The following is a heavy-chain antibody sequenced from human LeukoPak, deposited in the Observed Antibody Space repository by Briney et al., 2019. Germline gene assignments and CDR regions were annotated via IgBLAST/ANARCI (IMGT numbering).Heavy chain of an antibody. J-gene: IGHJ6*03. CDR2: IYSDGST. D-gene: IGHD4-17*01. Sequence: GGSLRLSCAASELTVSSNCMTWVRQAPGKGLEWVSFIYSDGSTYYADSVKGRFTISRDNAKNSLYLQMNSLRAEDTAVYYCARWVYGDYVDYYYYYYMDVWGKGTTVTVSS. CDR1: ELTVSSNC. V-gene: IGHV3-66*01. CDR3: ARWVYGDYVDYYYYYYMDV.